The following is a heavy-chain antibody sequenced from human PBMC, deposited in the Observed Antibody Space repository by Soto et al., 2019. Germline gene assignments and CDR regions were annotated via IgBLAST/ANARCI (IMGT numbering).Heavy chain of an antibody. V-gene: IGHV5-10-1*01. J-gene: IGHJ4*03. CDR3: VRQEGYSSGWYGFPSI. CDR2: IDPSDSYT. D-gene: IGHD6-19*01. CDR1: GYRFTGYW. Sequence: GESLKISCQASGYRFTGYWISWVRQMPGKGLEWMGRIDPSDSYTNYSPSFQGHVTILVDKSNTTAYLQWSSLKTSDTAIYYCVRQEGYSSGWYGFPSIWGQGTLVTVSS.